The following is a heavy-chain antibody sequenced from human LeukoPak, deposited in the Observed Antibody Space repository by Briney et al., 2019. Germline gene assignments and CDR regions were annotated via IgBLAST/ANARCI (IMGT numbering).Heavy chain of an antibody. CDR1: GYTFSNYW. D-gene: IGHD3-3*01. CDR3: ARHEVGGDSASGYEYYYYMDV. Sequence: GESLKISCKASGYTFSNYWIGWGRQTPGKGLEWMGITYPDDSDTKYSPSFQGQVNISVDESISTAYLQWSSLNASDTAIYYCARHEVGGDSASGYEYYYYMDVWGTGTAVTVSS. J-gene: IGHJ6*03. V-gene: IGHV5-51*01. CDR2: TYPDDSDT.